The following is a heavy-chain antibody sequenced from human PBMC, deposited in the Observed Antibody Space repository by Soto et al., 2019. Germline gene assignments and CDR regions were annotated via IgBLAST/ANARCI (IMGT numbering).Heavy chain of an antibody. CDR2: IYYSGST. V-gene: IGHV4-59*01. J-gene: IGHJ6*02. CDR3: ARASSIPHMVRGVITYYYGMEV. CDR1: GGFISSYY. D-gene: IGHD3-10*01. Sequence: SETLSLTCTVSGGFISSYYWSWIRQPPGKGLEWIGYIYYSGSTNYNPSLKSRVTISVDTSKNQFSLKLSSVTAADTAVYYCARASSIPHMVRGVITYYYGMEVWGQGTTVTVSS.